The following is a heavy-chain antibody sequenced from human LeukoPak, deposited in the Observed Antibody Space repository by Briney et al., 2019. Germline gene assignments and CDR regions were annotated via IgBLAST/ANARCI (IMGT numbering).Heavy chain of an antibody. J-gene: IGHJ3*02. CDR2: ISSSSSYI. D-gene: IGHD3-10*01. CDR3: ARARRADLRFGEAFRHSKAVRAFDI. Sequence: GGSLRLSCAASGFTLSRHSMNWVRQAPGKGLEWVSSISSSSSYIYYADSVKGRFTISRDNAKNSLYLQMNSLRAEDTAVYYCARARRADLRFGEAFRHSKAVRAFDIWGQGTMVTVSS. CDR1: GFTLSRHS. V-gene: IGHV3-21*01.